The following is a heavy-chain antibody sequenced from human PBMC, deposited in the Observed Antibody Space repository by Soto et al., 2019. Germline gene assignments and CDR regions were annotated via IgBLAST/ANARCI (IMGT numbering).Heavy chain of an antibody. V-gene: IGHV3-53*04. D-gene: IGHD6-13*01. Sequence: VGSLRLSCAASGFTVSSNYMSWVRQAPGKGLEWVSVIYSGGSTYYADSVKGRFTISRHNSKNTLYLQMNSLRAEDTAVYYCARSPIIYSSSYRNHPFVLSGPGTRVTVPS. CDR1: GFTVSSNY. CDR2: IYSGGST. CDR3: ARSPIIYSSSYRNHPFVL. J-gene: IGHJ3*01.